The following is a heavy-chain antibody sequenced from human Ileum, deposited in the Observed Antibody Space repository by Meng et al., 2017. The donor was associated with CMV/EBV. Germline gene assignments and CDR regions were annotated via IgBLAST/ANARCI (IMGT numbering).Heavy chain of an antibody. J-gene: IGHJ4*02. Sequence: GESLKISCAASGFTFSSCWMHWVRQAPGKGLVWVSRINSDGSSTSYADSVKGRFTISRDNSKNTLYVQMYSLRADDTAIYYCASGGYDYVVVPAVLFDYWGQGTLVTVSS. CDR3: ASGGYDYVVVPAVLFDY. CDR2: INSDGSST. CDR1: GFTFSSCW. V-gene: IGHV3-74*01. D-gene: IGHD5-12*01.